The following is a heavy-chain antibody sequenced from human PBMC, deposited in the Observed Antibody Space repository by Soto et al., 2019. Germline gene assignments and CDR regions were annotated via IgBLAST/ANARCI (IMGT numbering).Heavy chain of an antibody. Sequence: ASVKVSCKASGYTFTSYGISWVRQAPGQGLEWMGWISAYNGNTNYAQKLQGRVTMTTDTSTSTAYMELSSLRSEDTAVYYCARGANVRGYYYYYDMDVWGQGTTVTVSS. J-gene: IGHJ6*02. CDR1: GYTFTSYG. D-gene: IGHD3-10*02. V-gene: IGHV1-18*01. CDR2: ISAYNGNT. CDR3: ARGANVRGYYYYYDMDV.